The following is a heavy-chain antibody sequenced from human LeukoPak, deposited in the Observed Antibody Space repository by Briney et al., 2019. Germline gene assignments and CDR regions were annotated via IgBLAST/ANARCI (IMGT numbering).Heavy chain of an antibody. J-gene: IGHJ5*02. CDR3: ARESGHGDSTGYYYT. CDR1: GYIFTSYG. CDR2: ISGYNGNT. V-gene: IGHV1-18*01. Sequence: ASVKVSCKASGYIFTSYGISWVRQAPGQGLEWMGWISGYNGNTKYAQKFQGRVAMTTDTSTSTAYMELRSLRSDDTAVYYCARESGHGDSTGYYYTWGQGTLVSVSS. D-gene: IGHD3-22*01.